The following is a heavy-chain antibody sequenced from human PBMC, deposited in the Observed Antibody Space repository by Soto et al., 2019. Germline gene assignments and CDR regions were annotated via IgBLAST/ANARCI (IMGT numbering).Heavy chain of an antibody. Sequence: QVPLVQSGAEVKKPGASVKVSCKASGYTFTSYGISWVRQAPGQGLEWMGWISAYNGNTNYAQKLQGRVTMTTDTSTSTAYMELRSLRSDDTAVYYCARVPAANGGYYYYYGMDVWGQGTTVTVSS. V-gene: IGHV1-18*01. D-gene: IGHD2-2*01. CDR2: ISAYNGNT. CDR1: GYTFTSYG. CDR3: ARVPAANGGYYYYYGMDV. J-gene: IGHJ6*02.